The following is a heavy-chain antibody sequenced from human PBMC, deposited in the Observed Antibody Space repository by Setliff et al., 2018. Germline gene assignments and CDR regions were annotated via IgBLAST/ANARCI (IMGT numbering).Heavy chain of an antibody. CDR2: MYGVGAT. V-gene: IGHV3-23*01. D-gene: IGHD4-17*01. J-gene: IGHJ4*02. Sequence: GESLKISCAASGFSINVYSMTWVRQAPGKGLECVSGMYGVGATFYADSVKRRFTISRDISENTLYLQMNSLRPEDTAVYYCAKDRVPDGYWDFDYWGQGILVTVSS. CDR3: AKDRVPDGYWDFDY. CDR1: GFSINVYS.